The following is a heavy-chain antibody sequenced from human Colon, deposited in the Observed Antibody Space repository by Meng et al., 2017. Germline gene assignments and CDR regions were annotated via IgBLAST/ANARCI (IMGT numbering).Heavy chain of an antibody. Sequence: QRRLQGSGSGRVQPSPTLFLTCTFSGGIISSGVYYWSGIREPPGKGLEWIGYIYYSGSNYSNASLKSRVNISIDRYKNQFSLKLSSVTAADTALYYCARDRKHYGERGWFDPWGQGTLVTVSS. CDR1: GGIISSGVYY. D-gene: IGHD4-17*01. CDR2: IYYSGSN. J-gene: IGHJ5*02. V-gene: IGHV4-30-4*01. CDR3: ARDRKHYGERGWFDP.